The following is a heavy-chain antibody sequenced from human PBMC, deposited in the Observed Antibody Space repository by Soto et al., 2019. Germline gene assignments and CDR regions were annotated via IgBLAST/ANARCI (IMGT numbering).Heavy chain of an antibody. CDR3: ARATGMTHFPAWVEAFDI. CDR2: INSDGSST. CDR1: GFTFSSYW. D-gene: IGHD6-13*01. J-gene: IGHJ3*02. V-gene: IGHV3-74*01. Sequence: EVQLVESGGGLVQPGGSLRLSCAASGFTFSSYWMHWVRQAPGKGLVWVSRINSDGSSTSYADSVKGRFTISRDNAKNTLYLKMNSLRAGDRVVYYCARATGMTHFPAWVEAFDIGGQGTMVTVSS.